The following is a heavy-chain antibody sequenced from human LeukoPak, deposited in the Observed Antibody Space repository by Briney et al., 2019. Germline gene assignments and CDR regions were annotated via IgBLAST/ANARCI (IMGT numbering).Heavy chain of an antibody. V-gene: IGHV3-64*04. Sequence: GGSLRLSCSASGFSFSSYAMHWVRQAPGEGLEYVSAISANGVSTYYANSVKGRFTISRDNSKNTLYLQMNSLRAEDTAVYYCAKVGEAMVTPRAGIDYWGQGTLVTVSS. J-gene: IGHJ4*02. D-gene: IGHD5-18*01. CDR2: ISANGVST. CDR3: AKVGEAMVTPRAGIDY. CDR1: GFSFSSYA.